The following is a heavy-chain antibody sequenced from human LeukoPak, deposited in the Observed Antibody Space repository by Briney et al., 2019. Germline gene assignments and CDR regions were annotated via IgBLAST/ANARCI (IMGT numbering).Heavy chain of an antibody. CDR3: ARDCSSTSCFNWFDP. D-gene: IGHD2-2*01. CDR2: IIPIFGTA. Sequence: SVKVSCKASGGAFSSYAISWVRQAPGQGLEWMGGIIPIFGTANYAQKFQGRVTITADESTSTAYMELSSLRSEDTAVYYCARDCSSTSCFNWFDPWGQGTLVTVSS. CDR1: GGAFSSYA. V-gene: IGHV1-69*01. J-gene: IGHJ5*02.